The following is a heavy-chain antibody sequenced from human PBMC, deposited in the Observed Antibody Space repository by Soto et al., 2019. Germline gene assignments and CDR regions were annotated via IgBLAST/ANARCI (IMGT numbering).Heavy chain of an antibody. D-gene: IGHD1-26*01. J-gene: IGHJ5*02. CDR1: GDSISSVDHY. Sequence: SETLSLTCTVPGDSISSVDHYWSWIRQPPGKGLEWMGYIYHSRSTHYNPSLNSRLTISIDTSTNRFSLNLTSVTAADTAVYFCARLRWETENNWFDPWGQGALVTVSS. CDR3: ARLRWETENNWFDP. V-gene: IGHV4-30-4*01. CDR2: IYHSRST.